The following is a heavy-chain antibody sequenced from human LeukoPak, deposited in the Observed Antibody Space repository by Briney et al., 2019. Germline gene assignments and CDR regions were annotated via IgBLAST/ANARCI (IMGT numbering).Heavy chain of an antibody. Sequence: GGSLRLSCAASGFTFNSFGMSWVRQAPGKGLEWLSYISSSSSTIYYADSVRGRFTISRDNAKNSLYLQIDSLRADDTAVYYCARSHQRVGIEDYWGQGTLVTVSS. V-gene: IGHV3-48*04. CDR2: ISSSSSTI. J-gene: IGHJ4*02. CDR3: ARSHQRVGIEDY. D-gene: IGHD1-26*01. CDR1: GFTFNSFG.